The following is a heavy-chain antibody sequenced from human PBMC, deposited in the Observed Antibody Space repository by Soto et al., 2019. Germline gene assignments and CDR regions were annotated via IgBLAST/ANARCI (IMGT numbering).Heavy chain of an antibody. V-gene: IGHV3-48*01. CDR2: ISSSSSTI. D-gene: IGHD1-26*01. Sequence: EVQLVESGGGLVQPGGSLRLSCAASRFTFSSYSLNWVRQAPGTGLEWVSYISSSSSTIYYADSVKGRFTISRDNAKNSLYLQMNSLRAEDTAVYYCAREEGLLNWFDPWGQGTLVTVSS. J-gene: IGHJ5*02. CDR3: AREEGLLNWFDP. CDR1: RFTFSSYS.